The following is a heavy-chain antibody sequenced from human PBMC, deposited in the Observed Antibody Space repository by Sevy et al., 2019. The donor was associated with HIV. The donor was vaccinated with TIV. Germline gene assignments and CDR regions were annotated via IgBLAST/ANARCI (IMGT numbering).Heavy chain of an antibody. J-gene: IGHJ1*01. D-gene: IGHD1-1*01. CDR1: GFTFSRYS. Sequence: GGSLRLSCAASGFTFSRYSMHWVRQAPGKGLEWVATLSFDASNKDYADSVKGRFTISRDNFQNSLFLQMNSLRPEDTAVYYCALERLSSDVAEYFQNWGQGTLVTVSS. CDR3: ALERLSSDVAEYFQN. CDR2: LSFDASNK. V-gene: IGHV3-30*04.